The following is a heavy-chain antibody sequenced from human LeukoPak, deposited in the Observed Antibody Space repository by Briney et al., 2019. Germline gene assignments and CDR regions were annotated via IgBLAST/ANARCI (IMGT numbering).Heavy chain of an antibody. V-gene: IGHV3-30*02. J-gene: IGHJ5*02. Sequence: GGSLRLSCAASGFTFSSYGMHWVRQAPGKGLEWVAFIRYDGSNKYYADSVKGRFTISRDNSKNTLYRQMNSLRAEDTAVYYCAGGLRSSGWGWFDPWGQGTLVTVSS. D-gene: IGHD6-19*01. CDR3: AGGLRSSGWGWFDP. CDR1: GFTFSSYG. CDR2: IRYDGSNK.